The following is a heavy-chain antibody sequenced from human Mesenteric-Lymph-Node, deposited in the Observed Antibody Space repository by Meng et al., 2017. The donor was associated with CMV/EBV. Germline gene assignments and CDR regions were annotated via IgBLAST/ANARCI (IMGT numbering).Heavy chain of an antibody. CDR3: AKGWSNSPYDAFEI. D-gene: IGHD1-26*01. Sequence: GESLKISCAASGFTFRTFIMSWVRQAPGKGLEWVSTISGCSDGTYYGNSVKGRFTISRDNSRNTLHLEMNSLRGEDTAVYYCAKGWSNSPYDAFEIWGQGTMVTVSS. CDR1: GFTFRTFI. V-gene: IGHV3-23*01. CDR2: ISGCSDGT. J-gene: IGHJ3*02.